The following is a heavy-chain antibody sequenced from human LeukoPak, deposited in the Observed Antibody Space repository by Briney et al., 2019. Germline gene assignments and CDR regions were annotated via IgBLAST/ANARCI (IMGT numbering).Heavy chain of an antibody. D-gene: IGHD2-2*01. Sequence: PSETLSLTCTVCGGSISSSSYYWGWIRQPTGKGLEWIGSIYYSGSTYYNPSLKSRVTISVDTSKNQFSLKLSSVTAADTAVYYCAREVVVVPAAKYRWFDPWGQGTLVTVSS. J-gene: IGHJ5*02. CDR2: IYYSGST. CDR1: GGSISSSSYY. CDR3: AREVVVVPAAKYRWFDP. V-gene: IGHV4-39*02.